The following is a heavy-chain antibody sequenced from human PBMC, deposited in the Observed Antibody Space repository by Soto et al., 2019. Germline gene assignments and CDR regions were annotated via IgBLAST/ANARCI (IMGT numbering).Heavy chain of an antibody. CDR3: ARCPRIMITFGGRYYYYGMDV. V-gene: IGHV4-34*01. D-gene: IGHD3-16*01. CDR2: INHSGST. Sequence: SETLSLTCAVYGGSFSGYYWSWIRQPPGKWLEWIGEINHSGSTNYNPSLKSRVTISVDTSKNQFSLKLSSVTAADTAVYYCARCPRIMITFGGRYYYYGMDVWGQGTTVTSP. J-gene: IGHJ6*02. CDR1: GGSFSGYY.